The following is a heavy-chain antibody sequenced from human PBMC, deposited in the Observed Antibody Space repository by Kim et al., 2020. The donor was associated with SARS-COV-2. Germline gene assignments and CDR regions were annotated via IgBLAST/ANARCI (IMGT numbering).Heavy chain of an antibody. J-gene: IGHJ6*03. D-gene: IGHD2-21*01. V-gene: IGHV3-21*01. CDR3: ARGIGPVVVIAIPYYYYMDV. CDR1: GFTFSSYS. Sequence: GGSLRLSCAASGFTFSSYSMNWVRQAPGKGLEWVSSISSSSSYIYYADSVKGRFTISRDNAKNSLYLQINSLRAEDTAVYYCARGIGPVVVIAIPYYYYMDVWGKGTTVTVSS. CDR2: ISSSSSYI.